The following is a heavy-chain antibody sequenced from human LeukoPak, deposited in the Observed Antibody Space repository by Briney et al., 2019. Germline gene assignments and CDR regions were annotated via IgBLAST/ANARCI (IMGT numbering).Heavy chain of an antibody. Sequence: GESLKISCKGSGYSFTNYWIGWVRQAPGQGLEWMGWISAYNGNTNYAQKLQGRVTMTTDTSTSTAYMELRSLRSDDTAVYYCARGTEVVVAATFCDYWGQGTLVTVSS. J-gene: IGHJ4*02. CDR2: ISAYNGNT. CDR1: GYSFTNYW. V-gene: IGHV1-18*04. CDR3: ARGTEVVVAATFCDY. D-gene: IGHD2-15*01.